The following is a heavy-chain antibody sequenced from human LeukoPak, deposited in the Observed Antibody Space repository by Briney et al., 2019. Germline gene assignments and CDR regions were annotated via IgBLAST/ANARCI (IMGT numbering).Heavy chain of an antibody. J-gene: IGHJ6*03. V-gene: IGHV3-7*01. CDR2: IKQDGSEK. Sequence: GGSLRLSCAASGFTFSSYWMSWVRQAPGKGLEWVANIKQDGSEKYYVDSVRGRFTISRDNAKNSLYLQMNSLRAEDTAVYYCARDYGGAKYSYGQGYYYYYYMDVWGKGTTVTISS. CDR3: ARDYGGAKYSYGQGYYYYYYMDV. D-gene: IGHD5-18*01. CDR1: GFTFSSYW.